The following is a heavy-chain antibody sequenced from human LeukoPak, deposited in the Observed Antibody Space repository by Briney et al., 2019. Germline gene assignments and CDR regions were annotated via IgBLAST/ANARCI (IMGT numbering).Heavy chain of an antibody. D-gene: IGHD6-19*01. CDR2: ISTSGSYI. CDR3: ASQTPRRLPIAVADYFDY. Sequence: GGSLRLSCAASGFTFTNAWMNWVRQAPGKGLEWVSFISTSGSYIYYADSVEGRFTISRDNAKNSLYLQMNSLRAEDTAVYYCASQTPRRLPIAVADYFDYWGQGTLVTVSS. CDR1: GFTFTNAW. V-gene: IGHV3-21*01. J-gene: IGHJ4*02.